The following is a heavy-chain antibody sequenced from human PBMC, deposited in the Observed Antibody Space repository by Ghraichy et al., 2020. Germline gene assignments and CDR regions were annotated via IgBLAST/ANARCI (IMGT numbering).Heavy chain of an antibody. CDR1: GFTFSNYA. CDR2: ISYDGSNQ. J-gene: IGHJ5*02. V-gene: IGHV3-30*04. CDR3: ARASMPYYDFWSGYSGNWFDP. D-gene: IGHD3-3*01. Sequence: LSLTCAASGFTFSNYAMHWVRQAPDKGLEWVTFISYDGSNQYYADSVKGRFTISRDNSKNTLYLQMNSLRAEDTAVYYCARASMPYYDFWSGYSGNWFDPWGQGTLVTVSS.